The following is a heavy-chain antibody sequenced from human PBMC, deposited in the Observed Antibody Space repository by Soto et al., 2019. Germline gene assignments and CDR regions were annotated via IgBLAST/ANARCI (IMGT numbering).Heavy chain of an antibody. CDR3: ARDGAEYYDSSGSAFDI. CDR2: ISSSSSTI. CDR1: GFTFSSYS. Sequence: GGSLRLSCAASGFTFSSYSMNWVRQAPGKGLEWVSYISSSSSTIYYADSVKGRFTISRDNAKNSLYLQMNSLRDEDTAVYYCARDGAEYYDSSGSAFDIWGQGTMVTVSS. J-gene: IGHJ3*02. D-gene: IGHD3-22*01. V-gene: IGHV3-48*02.